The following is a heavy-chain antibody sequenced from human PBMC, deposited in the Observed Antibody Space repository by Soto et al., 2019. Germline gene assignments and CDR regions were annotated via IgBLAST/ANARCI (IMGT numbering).Heavy chain of an antibody. CDR3: ARDRSSGYYGSGSYYPIRYYYYGMDV. Sequence: SETLSLTCTVSGGSISSYYWSWIRKPPGKGLEWIGYIYYSGSTNYNPSLKSRVTISVDTSKNQFSLKLSSVTAADTAVYYCARDRSSGYYGSGSYYPIRYYYYGMDVWGQGTTVTVSS. V-gene: IGHV4-59*01. D-gene: IGHD3-10*01. J-gene: IGHJ6*02. CDR2: IYYSGST. CDR1: GGSISSYY.